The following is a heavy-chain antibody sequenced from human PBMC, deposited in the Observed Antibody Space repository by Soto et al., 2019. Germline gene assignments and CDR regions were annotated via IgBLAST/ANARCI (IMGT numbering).Heavy chain of an antibody. V-gene: IGHV3-9*01. CDR3: AKDSSDWNYVVWYFDL. J-gene: IGHJ2*01. Sequence: EVQLVESGGGLVQPGRSLRLSCAASGFTFDDYAMHWVRQAPGKGLEWVSGISWNSGSIGYADSVKGRFTISRDNAKNSLYLQMNSLRAEDTALYYCAKDSSDWNYVVWYFDLWGRGTLVTVSS. CDR2: ISWNSGSI. CDR1: GFTFDDYA. D-gene: IGHD1-7*01.